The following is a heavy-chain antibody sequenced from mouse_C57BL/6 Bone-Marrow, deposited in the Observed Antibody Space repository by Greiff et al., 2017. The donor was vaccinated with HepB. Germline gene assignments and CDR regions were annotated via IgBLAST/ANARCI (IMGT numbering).Heavy chain of an antibody. CDR3: ARRDYDYDGGFAY. Sequence: EVQLQQSGPELVKPGASVKISCKASGYSFTGYYMNWVKQSPEKSLEWIGEINPSTGGTTYNQKFKAKATLTVDKSSSTAYMQLKSLTSEDSAVYYCARRDYDYDGGFAYWGQGTLVTVSA. D-gene: IGHD2-4*01. J-gene: IGHJ3*01. CDR1: GYSFTGYY. V-gene: IGHV1-42*01. CDR2: INPSTGGT.